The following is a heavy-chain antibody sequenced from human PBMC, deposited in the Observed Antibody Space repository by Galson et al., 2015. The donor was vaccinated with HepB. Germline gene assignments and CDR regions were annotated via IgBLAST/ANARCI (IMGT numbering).Heavy chain of an antibody. J-gene: IGHJ6*02. CDR2: IDPSDSYT. D-gene: IGHD4-17*01. CDR3: ARLGMTTVTTGYYYYGMDV. CDR1: GYSFTSYW. V-gene: IGHV5-10-1*01. Sequence: QSGAEVKKPGESLRISCKGSGYSFTSYWISWVRQMPGKGLEWMGRIDPSDSYTNYSPSFQGHVTISADKSISTAYLQWSSLKASDTAMYYCARLGMTTVTTGYYYYGMDVWGQGTTVTVSS.